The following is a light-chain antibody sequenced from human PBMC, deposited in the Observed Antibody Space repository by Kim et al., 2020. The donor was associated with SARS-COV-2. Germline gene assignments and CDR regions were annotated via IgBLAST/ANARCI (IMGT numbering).Light chain of an antibody. J-gene: IGKJ2*01. V-gene: IGKV3-15*01. Sequence: EIVMTQSPATLSVSPGERATLSCRASQSVSRNLAWYQQRPGQAPRLLIYGASTRATAIPARFSGSGSGTEFTLSISSLQSEDFAVYYCQQYDDWPPNTFGQGTKLEI. CDR1: QSVSRN. CDR2: GAS. CDR3: QQYDDWPPNT.